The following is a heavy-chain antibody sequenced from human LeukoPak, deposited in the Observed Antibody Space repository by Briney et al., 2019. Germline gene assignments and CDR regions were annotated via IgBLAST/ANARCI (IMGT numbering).Heavy chain of an antibody. CDR3: ARAGGINVGTIDY. J-gene: IGHJ4*02. Sequence: GSSVKVSCKASGGTFSSYTISWVRQAPGQGLEWMGRIIPILGIANYAQKFQGRVTITADKSTSTAYMELSSLRSDDTAVYYCARAGGINVGTIDYWGQGTLVTVSS. CDR1: GGTFSSYT. CDR2: IIPILGIA. D-gene: IGHD1-14*01. V-gene: IGHV1-69*02.